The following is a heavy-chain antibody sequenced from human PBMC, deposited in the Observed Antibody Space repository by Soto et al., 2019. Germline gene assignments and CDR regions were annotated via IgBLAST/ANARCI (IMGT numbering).Heavy chain of an antibody. CDR1: GGSFSGYY. J-gene: IGHJ4*02. CDR3: ARHSNYYDSSGFL. CDR2: INHSGST. D-gene: IGHD3-22*01. Sequence: PSETLSLTCAVYGGSFSGYYWSWIRQPPGKGLEWIGEINHSGSTNYNPSLKSRATISVDTSKNQFSLKLSSVTAADTAVYYCARHSNYYDSSGFLWGQGTLVTVSS. V-gene: IGHV4-34*01.